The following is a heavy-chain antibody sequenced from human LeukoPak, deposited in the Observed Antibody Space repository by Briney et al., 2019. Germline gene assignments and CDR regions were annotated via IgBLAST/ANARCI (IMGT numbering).Heavy chain of an antibody. J-gene: IGHJ4*02. D-gene: IGHD5-18*01. CDR1: GITFSSYG. CDR3: ARTARHLDY. V-gene: IGHV3-21*05. CDR2: ISGSGTDI. Sequence: PGGSLRLSCAASGITFSSYGMSWIRQAPGKGLECLSYISGSGTDINYADSVRGRFTISRDNAKNLLYLQMNDLRLEDTAVYYCARTARHLDYWGQGTLVTVSS.